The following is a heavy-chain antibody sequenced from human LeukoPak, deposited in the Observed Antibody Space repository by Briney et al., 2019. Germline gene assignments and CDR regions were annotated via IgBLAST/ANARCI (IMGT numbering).Heavy chain of an antibody. Sequence: GASVRVSFKASGYTFSSYAVTWVRQAPGQGLEWMGWINLKSGGTNYAQKFQARVTMTRETSISTAYMELSRLRSDDTAVYYCAREDSTGYSSLDYWGQGTLVTVSS. CDR2: INLKSGGT. CDR3: AREDSTGYSSLDY. V-gene: IGHV1-2*02. D-gene: IGHD3-22*01. CDR1: GYTFSSYA. J-gene: IGHJ4*02.